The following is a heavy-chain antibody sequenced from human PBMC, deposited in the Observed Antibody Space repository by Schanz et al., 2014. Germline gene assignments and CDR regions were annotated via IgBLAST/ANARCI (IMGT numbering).Heavy chain of an antibody. CDR3: AREGFYAEYFRH. J-gene: IGHJ1*01. V-gene: IGHV1-46*03. CDR2: IHPSDGGT. CDR1: GHPFTAYY. Sequence: QVQLVQSGAEVKKPGASVKVSCKASGHPFTAYYIHWVRQAPGQGLQWMGMIHPSDGGTSYAQEFQGRVTVTRDTSTSTVYMELSSLTSEDTAVYFCAREGFYAEYFRHWGQGTLVVVSS.